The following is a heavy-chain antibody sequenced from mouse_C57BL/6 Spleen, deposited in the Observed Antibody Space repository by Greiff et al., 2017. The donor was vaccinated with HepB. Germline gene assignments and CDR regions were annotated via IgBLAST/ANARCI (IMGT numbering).Heavy chain of an antibody. J-gene: IGHJ4*01. Sequence: QVQLQQSGPELVKPGASVKISCKASGYAFSSSWMNWVKQRPEQGLEWIGYIYPRDGSTKYNEKFKGKATLTADKSSSTAYMQLNSLTSEDSAVYFCARAFTTVYAMDYWGQGTSVTVSS. CDR1: GYAFSSSW. D-gene: IGHD1-1*01. CDR3: ARAFTTVYAMDY. CDR2: IYPRDGST. V-gene: IGHV1-82*01.